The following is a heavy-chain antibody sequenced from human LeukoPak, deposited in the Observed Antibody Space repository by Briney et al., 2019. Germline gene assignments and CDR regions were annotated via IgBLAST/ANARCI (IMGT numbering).Heavy chain of an antibody. CDR3: ARRDSSAYYYFDS. Sequence: GESLRISCKGSGYSFTSYWISWVRQMPGKGLEWMGKIDPSDSYTNYSPSFQGQVTISADKSISTAYLQWSSLKASDTAMFYCARRDSSAYYYFDSWGQGTLVTVSS. CDR2: IDPSDSYT. D-gene: IGHD6-19*01. J-gene: IGHJ4*02. V-gene: IGHV5-10-1*04. CDR1: GYSFTSYW.